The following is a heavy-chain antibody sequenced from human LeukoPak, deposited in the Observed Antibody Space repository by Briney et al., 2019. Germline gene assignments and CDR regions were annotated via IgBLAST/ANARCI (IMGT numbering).Heavy chain of an antibody. CDR3: ARVQQDCQTSLGVLRCAFDI. CDR1: GYTFTGYY. J-gene: IGHJ3*02. D-gene: IGHD3-16*01. Sequence: ASVKVSCKASGYTFTGYYIHWVRQAPGRGLEWMGWINPNTGGTNYAQKFQGCVTMTRDTSINTAYMELSRLRSDDTAVYYCARVQQDCQTSLGVLRCAFDIWGQGTMVTVSS. V-gene: IGHV1-2*04. CDR2: INPNTGGT.